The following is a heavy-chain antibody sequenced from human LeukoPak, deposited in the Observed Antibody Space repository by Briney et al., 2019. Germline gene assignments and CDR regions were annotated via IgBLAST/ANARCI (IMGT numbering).Heavy chain of an antibody. CDR1: GFTFSSYA. CDR3: AKVTGGDMITYGGVDY. CDR2: ISYDGSNK. J-gene: IGHJ4*02. Sequence: GGSLRLSCAASGFTFSSYAMHWVRQAPGKGLEWVAVISYDGSNKYYADSVKGRFTISRDNSKNTLYLQMDSLRVGDTAVHYCAKVTGGDMITYGGVDYWGQGTLVTVSS. D-gene: IGHD3-16*01. V-gene: IGHV3-30*04.